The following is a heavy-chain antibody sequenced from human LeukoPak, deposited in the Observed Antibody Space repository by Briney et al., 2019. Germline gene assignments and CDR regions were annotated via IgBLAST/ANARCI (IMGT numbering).Heavy chain of an antibody. V-gene: IGHV1-69*13. CDR3: ARDARHKYCSSASCYRGWFDP. CDR2: IIPMFGTA. Sequence: SVKVSCKASRGTFSSYAISWVRQAPGQGLEWMGGIIPMFGTANYAQKFQGRVTITADESTSTAYMELSSLRSEDTAVYYCARDARHKYCSSASCYRGWFDPWGQETLVTVSS. J-gene: IGHJ5*02. D-gene: IGHD2-2*01. CDR1: RGTFSSYA.